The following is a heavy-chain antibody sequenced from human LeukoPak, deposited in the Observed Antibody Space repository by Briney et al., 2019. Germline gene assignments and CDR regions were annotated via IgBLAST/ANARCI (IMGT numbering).Heavy chain of an antibody. J-gene: IGHJ3*02. D-gene: IGHD3-10*01. Sequence: PSETLSLTCAVYGGSFSGYYWSWIRQPPGKGLEWTGEINHSGSTNYNPSLKSRVTTSVDTSKNQFSLKLSSVTAADTAVYYCARGRYRHYYGSGSPPNDAFDIWGQGTMVTVSS. CDR1: GGSFSGYY. CDR3: ARGRYRHYYGSGSPPNDAFDI. V-gene: IGHV4-34*01. CDR2: INHSGST.